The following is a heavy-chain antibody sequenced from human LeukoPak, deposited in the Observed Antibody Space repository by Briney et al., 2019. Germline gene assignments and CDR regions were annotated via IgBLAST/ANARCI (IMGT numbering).Heavy chain of an antibody. Sequence: SSETLSLTCTVSGGSVSSGSYYWSWIRQPPGKGLEWIGEINHSGSTNYNPSLKSRVTISVDTSKNQFSLKLSSVTAADTAVYYCARGRPFNDYWGQGTLVTVSS. CDR2: INHSGST. J-gene: IGHJ4*02. CDR3: ARGRPFNDY. CDR1: GGSVSSGSYY. D-gene: IGHD2/OR15-2a*01. V-gene: IGHV4-39*07.